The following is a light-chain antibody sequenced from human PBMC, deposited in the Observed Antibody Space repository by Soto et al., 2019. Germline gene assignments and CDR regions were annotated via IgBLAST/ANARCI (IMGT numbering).Light chain of an antibody. V-gene: IGLV2-14*01. CDR2: DVS. CDR3: SSYTASSTLV. J-gene: IGLJ1*01. Sequence: QSALTQPASVSGSPGQSITISCTGTGSDVGGYDYVSWYQQHPGKAPKLMIFDVSSRPPGVSYRFSGSKSATTASLTISGLQADDEADYYCSSYTASSTLVFGTGTKLTVL. CDR1: GSDVGGYDY.